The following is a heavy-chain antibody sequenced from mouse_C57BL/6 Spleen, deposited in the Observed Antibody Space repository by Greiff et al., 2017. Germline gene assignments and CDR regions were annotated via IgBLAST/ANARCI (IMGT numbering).Heavy chain of an antibody. V-gene: IGHV1-69*01. CDR3: AREAWFAY. CDR2: IDPSDSYT. CDR1: GYTFTSYW. Sequence: QVQLQQPGAELVMPGASVKLSCKASGYTFTSYWMHWVKQRPGQGLEWIGEIDPSDSYTNYNQKFKGKSTLTVDKSSSTAYMQLSSLTSEDSAVYYYAREAWFAYWGQGTLVTVSA. J-gene: IGHJ3*01.